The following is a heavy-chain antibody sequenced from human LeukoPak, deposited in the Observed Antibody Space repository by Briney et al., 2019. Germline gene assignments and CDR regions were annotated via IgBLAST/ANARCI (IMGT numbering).Heavy chain of an antibody. D-gene: IGHD3-10*01. J-gene: IGHJ3*02. CDR2: IKEDGSEK. Sequence: PGGSLSLSCAASAFTTSSYRMSCARHAPGKGQERVANIKEDGSEKYYVDSVKGRFTISRDNAKNSLYLHMNSLTAEDTAMYYCARDWVAGVPFDDFDIWGQGTMVSVSS. CDR3: ARDWVAGVPFDDFDI. V-gene: IGHV3-7*03. CDR1: AFTTSSYR.